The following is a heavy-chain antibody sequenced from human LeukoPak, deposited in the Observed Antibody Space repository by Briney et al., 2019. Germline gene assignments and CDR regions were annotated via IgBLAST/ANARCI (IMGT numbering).Heavy chain of an antibody. CDR2: ISSSGSTI. CDR3: ARRGLELYYYYGMDG. D-gene: IGHD3-10*01. Sequence: GGSLRLSCAASGFNFSSYEVNYLRQAPGKGLEWVSYISSSGSTIYYADYVKGRFTISRDNAKNSLYLQMHSMRAEDTAVYYCARRGLELYYYYGMDGWGQGTTVTVSS. J-gene: IGHJ6*02. CDR1: GFNFSSYE. V-gene: IGHV3-48*03.